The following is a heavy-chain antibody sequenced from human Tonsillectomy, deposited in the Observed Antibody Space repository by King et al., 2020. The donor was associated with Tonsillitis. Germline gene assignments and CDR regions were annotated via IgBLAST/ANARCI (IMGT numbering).Heavy chain of an antibody. Sequence: VQLVESGGGLVQPGGSLRLSCAASGFSFRNYWMSWVRQAPGKGLEWVANIDQDGRLKWYVESVRGRFIISRDNAKHSVYLQMNDMRAEDTAVYFCAREGAGDYGDYCGYWGQGTLVAVPS. J-gene: IGHJ4*02. CDR1: GFSFRNYW. CDR3: AREGAGDYGDYCGY. V-gene: IGHV3-7*03. CDR2: IDQDGRLK. D-gene: IGHD4-17*01.